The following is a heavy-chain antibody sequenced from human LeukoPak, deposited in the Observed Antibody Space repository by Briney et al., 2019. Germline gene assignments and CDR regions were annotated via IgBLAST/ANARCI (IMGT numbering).Heavy chain of an antibody. J-gene: IGHJ4*02. D-gene: IGHD6-6*01. CDR1: GFTFSNYA. CDR3: AKRIAAPPRSFDY. V-gene: IGHV3-23*01. CDR2: ISPTGGTP. Sequence: GGSLRLSCAASGFTFSNYAMTWVRQAPGKGQEWVSTISPTGGTPYYADSVKGRFTISRDNSKNTLYLQMNSLRAEDTAVYYCAKRIAAPPRSFDYWGQGILVTVSS.